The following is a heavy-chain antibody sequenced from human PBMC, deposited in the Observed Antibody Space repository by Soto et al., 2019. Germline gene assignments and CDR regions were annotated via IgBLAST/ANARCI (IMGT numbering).Heavy chain of an antibody. D-gene: IGHD1-26*01. CDR3: AKDRYPMYYYGMDV. V-gene: IGHV3-30*18. CDR1: GFTFSSYG. J-gene: IGHJ6*02. CDR2: ISYDGSNK. Sequence: GGSLRLSCAASGFTFSSYGMHWVRQAPGKGLEWVAVISYDGSNKYYADSVKGRFTISRGNSKNTLYLQMNSLRAEDTAVYYCAKDRYPMYYYGMDVWGQGTTVTVSS.